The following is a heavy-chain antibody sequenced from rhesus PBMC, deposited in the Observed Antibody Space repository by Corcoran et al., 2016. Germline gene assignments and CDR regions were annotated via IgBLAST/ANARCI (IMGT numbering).Heavy chain of an antibody. V-gene: IGHV4-169*01. CDR3: VRAGYKGNSLDV. CDR1: GGSISRSY. CDR2: IYGSGSST. J-gene: IGHJ5-2*02. D-gene: IGHD5-24*01. Sequence: QLQLQESGPGLVQPSETLSVTCAVSGGSISRSYWSWIRPAPGKGLEWIVYIYGSGSSTNYNPSLKSRVTLSVDTSKNQFSLKLSSVTAADTAVYSCVRAGYKGNSLDVWGRGVLVTVSS.